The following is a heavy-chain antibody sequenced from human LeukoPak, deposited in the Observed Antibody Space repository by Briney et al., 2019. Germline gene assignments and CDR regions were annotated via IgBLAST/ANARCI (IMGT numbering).Heavy chain of an antibody. CDR2: IRGGGGSA. Sequence: TGGSLRLSCTASGFTFSAYAMMWVRQAPGKGPEWVSAIRGGGGSAFYADSVKGRFTISRDNSKYTLFLQMNSLRAEDTAVYYCARDPSGDYIGAFDMWGPGTMVTVSS. CDR3: ARDPSGDYIGAFDM. D-gene: IGHD4-17*01. CDR1: GFTFSAYA. J-gene: IGHJ3*02. V-gene: IGHV3-23*01.